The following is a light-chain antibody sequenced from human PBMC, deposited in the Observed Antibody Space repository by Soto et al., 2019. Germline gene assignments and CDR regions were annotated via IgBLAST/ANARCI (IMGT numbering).Light chain of an antibody. CDR3: QQYGSSLIT. J-gene: IGKJ5*01. Sequence: IVLTQSPGTLSLSPGETATLSCRASQSVSTTFLAWYQQKPGQAPRLLIHAASTRATGIPDRFSGSGSGTDFTLTISRLDPEDSAVYYCQQYGSSLITFGQGTRLE. V-gene: IGKV3-20*01. CDR1: QSVSTTF. CDR2: AAS.